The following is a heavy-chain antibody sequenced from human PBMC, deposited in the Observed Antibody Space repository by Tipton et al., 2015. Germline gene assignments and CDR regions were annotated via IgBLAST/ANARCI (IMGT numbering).Heavy chain of an antibody. CDR2: VYFTGST. CDR3: ARETGFSYGGPYYYAMDV. CDR1: GGYISSYL. V-gene: IGHV4-59*01. J-gene: IGHJ6*02. D-gene: IGHD5-18*01. Sequence: GLVKPSETLSLTCNVSGGYISSYLWTWVRLLPGRALEWIGNVYFTGSTNYNPSLTDRVSISIDTSTRQIFLNLTSVTAADTAMYYCARETGFSYGGPYYYAMDVWGQGTTVIVSS.